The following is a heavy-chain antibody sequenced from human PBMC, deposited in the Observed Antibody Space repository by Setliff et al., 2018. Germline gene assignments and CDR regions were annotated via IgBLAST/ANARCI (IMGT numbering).Heavy chain of an antibody. CDR3: ARRHCSGGSCYSLNYFDY. V-gene: IGHV4-39*07. CDR1: GASISSGNDY. CDR2: IYHSGST. Sequence: SETLSLTCSVSGASISSGNDYWNWIRQPAGKGLEWIGSIYHSGSTYYNPSLKSRVTISVDTSKKQFSLKLSSVTAADTAVYYCARRHCSGGSCYSLNYFDYWGQGTLVTVSS. D-gene: IGHD2-15*01. J-gene: IGHJ4*02.